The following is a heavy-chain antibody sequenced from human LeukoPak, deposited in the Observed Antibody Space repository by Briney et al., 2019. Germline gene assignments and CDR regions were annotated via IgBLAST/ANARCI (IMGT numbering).Heavy chain of an antibody. CDR3: ARSFAHVERYYFDY. CDR2: IYPGDSDT. V-gene: IGHV5-51*01. CDR1: GYSFISYW. D-gene: IGHD1-1*01. J-gene: IGHJ4*02. Sequence: GESLKISCKGSGYSFISYWIGWVRQMPGKGLEWMGIIYPGDSDTTYSPSFQGPVTTSVDKSINTAYLQWRSLKASDTAMYYCARSFAHVERYYFDYWGQGTLLTVSS.